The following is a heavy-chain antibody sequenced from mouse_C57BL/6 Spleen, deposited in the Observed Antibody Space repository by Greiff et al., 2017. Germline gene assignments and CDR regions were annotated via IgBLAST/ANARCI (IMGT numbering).Heavy chain of an antibody. J-gene: IGHJ2*01. V-gene: IGHV1-15*01. CDR2: IDPETGGT. Sequence: VQLQQSGAELVRPGASVTLSCKASGYTFTDYEMQWVKQTPVHGLEWIGAIDPETGGTAYNQKFKGKAILTADKSSSTAYMELRSLTSEDSAVYYCTYYGLYFDYWGQGTTLTVSS. CDR3: TYYGLYFDY. D-gene: IGHD1-2*01. CDR1: GYTFTDYE.